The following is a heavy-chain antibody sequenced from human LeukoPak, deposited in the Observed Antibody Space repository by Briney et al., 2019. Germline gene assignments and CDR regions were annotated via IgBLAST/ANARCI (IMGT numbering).Heavy chain of an antibody. Sequence: GGSLRLSCAASGFTFSAYSINWIRQAPGKGLEWISYISTGSSIIYYADPVKGRFTISRDNAKKSLYLQMNSLRAEDTAVYYCARDQGIYIHHWGQGTLVTVSS. J-gene: IGHJ1*01. CDR1: GFTFSAYS. V-gene: IGHV3-48*01. CDR3: ARDQGIYIHH. CDR2: ISTGSSII.